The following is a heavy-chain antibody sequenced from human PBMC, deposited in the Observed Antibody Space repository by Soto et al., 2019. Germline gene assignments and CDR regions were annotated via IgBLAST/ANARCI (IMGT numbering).Heavy chain of an antibody. CDR2: FDPEDGET. CDR3: ATGLPQWRVLAGYYYYGMDV. D-gene: IGHD6-19*01. J-gene: IGHJ6*02. CDR1: GYTLTEFS. Sequence: VASVKVSCTVSGYTLTEFSMHWVRQTPGKGLEWMGGFDPEDGETIYAQKFQGRVTMTEDTSTDTAYMELSSLRSEDTAVYYCATGLPQWRVLAGYYYYGMDVWGQGTTVTVSS. V-gene: IGHV1-24*01.